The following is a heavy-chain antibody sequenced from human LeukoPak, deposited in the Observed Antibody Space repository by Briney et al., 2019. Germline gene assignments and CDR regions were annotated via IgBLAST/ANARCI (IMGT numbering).Heavy chain of an antibody. CDR2: INPTGGST. CDR1: GYTFTNYY. V-gene: IGHV1-46*01. D-gene: IGHD5-12*01. J-gene: IGHJ4*02. CDR3: TREGETRGYTGYDLGY. Sequence: ASVKVSCKASGYTFTNYYMHWVRQAPGQGLEWMGIINPTGGSTSYAQKFQGRVTMTRDTSTSTVEMELSSLSPDDTAVYYCTREGETRGYTGYDLGYWGQGTLVTVPS.